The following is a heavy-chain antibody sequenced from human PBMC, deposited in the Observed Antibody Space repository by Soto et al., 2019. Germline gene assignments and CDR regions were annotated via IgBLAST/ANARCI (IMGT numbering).Heavy chain of an antibody. CDR1: GFNFRTYG. CDR3: ARGTDSAHLGNVENSHP. CDR2: ISKDGSHS. Sequence: QVQLVESGGGVVQPGRSLRLSCAASGFNFRTYGIHWVRQAPGKGLEWVALISKDGSHSYYAHSVKGRFTTSRDNSQNMPFVQVNGLRADDRAFYSCARGTDSAHLGNVENSHPRGQGPLVTAS. D-gene: IGHD1-1*01. J-gene: IGHJ5*02. V-gene: IGHV3-30*03.